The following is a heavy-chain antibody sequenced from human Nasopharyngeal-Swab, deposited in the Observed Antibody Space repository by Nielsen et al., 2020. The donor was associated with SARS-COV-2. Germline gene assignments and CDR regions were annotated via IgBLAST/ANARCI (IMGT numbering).Heavy chain of an antibody. V-gene: IGHV3-21*01. D-gene: IGHD3-10*01. CDR2: ISSSSSYI. CDR1: GFTFSSYS. CDR3: AKEPAMVRGRVHYYYYGMDV. Sequence: GESLKISCAASGFTFSSYSMNWVRQAPGKGLEWVSSISSSSSYIYYADSVKGRFTISRDNSKNTLYLQMNSLRAEDTAVYYCAKEPAMVRGRVHYYYYGMDVWGQGTTVTVSS. J-gene: IGHJ6*02.